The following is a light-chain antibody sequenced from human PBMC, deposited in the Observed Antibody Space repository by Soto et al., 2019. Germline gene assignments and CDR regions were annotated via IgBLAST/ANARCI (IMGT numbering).Light chain of an antibody. CDR2: EVT. CDR3: SSYTSSSTQV. V-gene: IGLV2-14*01. Sequence: QSALTQPASVSGSPGQSITISCTGTSNDVGIYNYVSWYQQHPGKAPKLMIYEVTNRPSGVSDRFSGSKSDNTASLTISGLQAEDEADYYCSSYTSSSTQVFGGGTKLTVL. CDR1: SNDVGIYNY. J-gene: IGLJ3*02.